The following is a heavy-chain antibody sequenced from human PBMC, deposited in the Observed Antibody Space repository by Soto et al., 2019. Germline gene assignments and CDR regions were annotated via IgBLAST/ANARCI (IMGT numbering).Heavy chain of an antibody. CDR2: ITAENGNT. J-gene: IGHJ4*02. D-gene: IGHD5-12*01. Sequence: QIQLVQSGAEVKKPGASVKVSCKASGYSFTSYGITWVRQAPGQGPEWLGWITAENGNTNYAQKFQGRSTMTTDTSTNTAFMELRGLRSDDKAVYYCARVVLEWLPTSGFDYWGQGTLVTVSS. CDR3: ARVVLEWLPTSGFDY. CDR1: GYSFTSYG. V-gene: IGHV1-18*04.